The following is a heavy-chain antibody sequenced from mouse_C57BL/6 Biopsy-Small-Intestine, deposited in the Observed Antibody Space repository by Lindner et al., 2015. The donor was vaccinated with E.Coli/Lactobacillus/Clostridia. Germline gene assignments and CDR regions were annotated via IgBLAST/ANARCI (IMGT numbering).Heavy chain of an antibody. D-gene: IGHD2-4*01. V-gene: IGHV1-26*01. CDR3: ARSNQYGTNDYDGY. CDR1: GYTFTDYY. J-gene: IGHJ2*01. Sequence: VQLQESGPELVKPGASVKISCQASGYTFTDYYMNWVKQSHGKSLEWIGDINYNNGVTTYNQKFKGKATLTVDKSSSTAYMELRSLTSEDSAVYYCARSNQYGTNDYDGYWGQGTTLTVSS. CDR2: INYNNGVT.